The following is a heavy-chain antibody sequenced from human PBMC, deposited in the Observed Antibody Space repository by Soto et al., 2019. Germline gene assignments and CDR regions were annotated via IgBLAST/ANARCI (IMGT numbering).Heavy chain of an antibody. D-gene: IGHD5-18*01. CDR3: ARDPRGYSYGYDY. J-gene: IGHJ4*02. CDR2: INPNSGGT. CDR1: GYTFTGYY. V-gene: IGHV1-2*04. Sequence: SVKVSCKASGYTFTGYYMHWVRQAPGQGLEWMGWINPNSGGTNYAQKFQGWVTMTRDTSISTAYMELSRLRSDDTAVYYCARDPRGYSYGYDYWGQGTLVTVSS.